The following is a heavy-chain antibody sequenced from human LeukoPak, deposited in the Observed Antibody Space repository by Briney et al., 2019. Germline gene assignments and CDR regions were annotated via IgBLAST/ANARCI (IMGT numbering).Heavy chain of an antibody. D-gene: IGHD3-10*01. J-gene: IGHJ4*02. Sequence: SETLSLTCTVSGGSISSYYWSWIRQPPGKGLEWIGYIYYSGSTNYNPSLKSRVTISVDTSKNQFSLKLSSVTAADTAVYYCARRGRGGTIDYWGQGNLVTVSS. V-gene: IGHV4-59*12. CDR3: ARRGRGGTIDY. CDR2: IYYSGST. CDR1: GGSISSYY.